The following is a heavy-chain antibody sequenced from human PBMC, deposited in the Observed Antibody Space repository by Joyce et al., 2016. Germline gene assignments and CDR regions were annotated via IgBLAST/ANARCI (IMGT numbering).Heavy chain of an antibody. V-gene: IGHV3-30-3*01. CDR1: GFSFTSFS. CDR2: ISHDGNRQ. Sequence: QVHLVEPGGGVVQPGRSLTLSCAASGFSFTSFSMVWVRQAPGKGLEWAAVISHDGNRQYYGDSVKGRFIVSRDNYKNTVNLQMSGLGVEDTAVYYCAGGTTVTGMGNGFDPWGQGTLVTVSS. J-gene: IGHJ5*02. D-gene: IGHD4-17*01. CDR3: AGGTTVTGMGNGFDP.